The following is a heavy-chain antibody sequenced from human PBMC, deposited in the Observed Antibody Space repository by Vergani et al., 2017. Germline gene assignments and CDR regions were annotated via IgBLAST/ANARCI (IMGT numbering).Heavy chain of an antibody. CDR3: ARGALWWLRQIDS. CDR2: IYDSGDT. V-gene: IGHV4-38-2*01. J-gene: IGHJ4*02. D-gene: IGHD2-21*01. Sequence: QVQLQESGPGLVKPSETLALTCAVSAYSISSTYYWGWIRQPPGKGLEWIGNIYDSGDTKYNPSLKSRVTMSLDTSKNQFSLNLYSVTAADTAVYYCARGALWWLRQIDSWGQGTLVTVSS. CDR1: AYSISSTYY.